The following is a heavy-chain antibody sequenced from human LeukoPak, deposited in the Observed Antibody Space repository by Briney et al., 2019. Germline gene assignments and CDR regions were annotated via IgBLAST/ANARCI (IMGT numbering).Heavy chain of an antibody. V-gene: IGHV5-51*01. Sequence: GESLKISCKGSGYSFSSRWIGWVRQMPGKGLEWMGIIYPGDSDTKYSPSFQGQVTISADKSISTAYLQWSSLKASDTAMYYCAKDYGGNSEFYYFASWGQGTLVTVSS. CDR1: GYSFSSRW. CDR2: IYPGDSDT. D-gene: IGHD4-23*01. CDR3: AKDYGGNSEFYYFAS. J-gene: IGHJ4*02.